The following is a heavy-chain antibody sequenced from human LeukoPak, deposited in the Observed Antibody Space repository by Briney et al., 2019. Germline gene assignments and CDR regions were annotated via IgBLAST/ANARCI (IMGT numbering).Heavy chain of an antibody. CDR2: ISGSGGST. D-gene: IGHD6-19*01. V-gene: IGHV3-23*01. J-gene: IGHJ4*02. CDR3: AKDMQLAVAPFDY. CDR1: GFTFSNYA. Sequence: GGSLRLSCAASGFTFSNYAMSWARQAPGKGLEWVSAISGSGGSTYHAASVKGRFTISRDNSKNTVYLQMNSLGAEDTAIYYCAKDMQLAVAPFDYWGQGTLVTVSS.